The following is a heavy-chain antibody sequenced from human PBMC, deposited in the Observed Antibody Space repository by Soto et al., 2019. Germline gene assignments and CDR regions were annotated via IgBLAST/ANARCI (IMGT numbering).Heavy chain of an antibody. CDR3: VRTSNGQRAGDYYGMDV. J-gene: IGHJ6*02. CDR2: IGTAGDT. D-gene: IGHD4-4*01. V-gene: IGHV3-13*04. Sequence: PGRSLRLSCAASRFTFIPYDMHWVLQLTGKGLEWVSGIGTAGDTYYPDSVKGRFTISRENAKNSLYLQMNSLRAGDTAVYYCVRTSNGQRAGDYYGMDVWGQRTTVTVAS. CDR1: RFTFIPYD.